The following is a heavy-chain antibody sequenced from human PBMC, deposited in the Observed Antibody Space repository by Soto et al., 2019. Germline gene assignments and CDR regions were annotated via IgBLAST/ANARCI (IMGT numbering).Heavy chain of an antibody. CDR1: GGTFSSYS. D-gene: IGHD6-19*01. J-gene: IGHJ5*02. CDR3: ARGYSSGWWWFDP. Sequence: SVKVSCKASGGTFSSYSISWVRQAPGQGLEWMGGIIPIFGTANYAQKFQGRVTITADESTSTAYMELSSLRSEDTAVYYCARGYSSGWWWFDPWGQGTLVTVSS. V-gene: IGHV1-69*13. CDR2: IIPIFGTA.